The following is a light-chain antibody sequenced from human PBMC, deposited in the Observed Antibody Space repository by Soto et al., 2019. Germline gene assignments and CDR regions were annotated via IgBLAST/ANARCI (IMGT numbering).Light chain of an antibody. CDR1: SSDVGGYNY. CDR3: SSYTSSSTYV. Sequence: QSALAQPASVSGSPGQSITISCTGTSSDVGGYNYVSWYQQHPGKAPKLVISEVSNRPSGVSGRFSASKSGDTASLTISGLQAEDEADYYCSSYTSSSTYVFGTGTKLTVL. J-gene: IGLJ1*01. V-gene: IGLV2-14*01. CDR2: EVS.